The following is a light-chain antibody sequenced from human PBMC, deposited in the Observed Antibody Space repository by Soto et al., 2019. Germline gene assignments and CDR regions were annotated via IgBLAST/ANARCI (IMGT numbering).Light chain of an antibody. Sequence: QSVVTQPPSASGTPGQRVTISCSGSSSNIGSNTVNWYQHLPGTAPKLLIYSNNQRPSGVPDRLSGSKSGTSASLAISGLQSEAEADYYCAAWDDSLNGVIFGGGTKLTVL. CDR2: SNN. J-gene: IGLJ2*01. CDR1: SSNIGSNT. CDR3: AAWDDSLNGVI. V-gene: IGLV1-44*01.